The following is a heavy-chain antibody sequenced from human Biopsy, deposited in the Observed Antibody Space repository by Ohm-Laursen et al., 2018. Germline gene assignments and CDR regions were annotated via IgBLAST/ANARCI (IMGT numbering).Heavy chain of an antibody. V-gene: IGHV4-59*07. CDR3: ARATNSTGWPYYYFYGMDV. J-gene: IGHJ6*02. D-gene: IGHD2/OR15-2a*01. CDR2: ISYTGDT. CDR1: GDSIRSDF. Sequence: TLSLTCTVSGDSIRSDFWSWIRQPPGKGLEWIGYISYTGDTNYNPSLKSRVTISVDTSKNQFSLRLNSVTAADTAVYYCARATNSTGWPYYYFYGMDVWGQGTTVTVSS.